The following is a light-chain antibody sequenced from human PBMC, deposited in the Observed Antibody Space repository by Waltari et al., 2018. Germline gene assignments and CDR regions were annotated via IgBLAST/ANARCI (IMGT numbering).Light chain of an antibody. CDR1: HSNIGANT. CDR3: STWDDSLSGVL. CDR2: SDN. V-gene: IGLV1-44*01. J-gene: IGLJ2*01. Sequence: QPVLTQPPSASGTPGQRVTISCSGRHSNIGANTVKWYQQLPGTAPKLLIYSDNRRFSGVPDRFSDSKSGTSASLAISGLQSEDEADYYCSTWDDSLSGVLFGEGTKLTVV.